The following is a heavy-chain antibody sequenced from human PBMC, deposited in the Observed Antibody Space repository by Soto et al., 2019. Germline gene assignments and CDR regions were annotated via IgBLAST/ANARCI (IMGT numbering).Heavy chain of an antibody. CDR3: ARGATVVEVEVGAFDI. V-gene: IGHV3-7*04. CDR2: IKQDGSEK. CDR1: GFTFSSYW. Sequence: PGGSLRLSCAASGFTFSSYWMNWVRQAPGKGLEWVANIKQDGSEKYYVDSVKGRFTISRDNAKNSLYLQMNSLRAEDTAVYYCARGATVVEVEVGAFDIWGQGTMVTV. D-gene: IGHD2-15*01. J-gene: IGHJ3*02.